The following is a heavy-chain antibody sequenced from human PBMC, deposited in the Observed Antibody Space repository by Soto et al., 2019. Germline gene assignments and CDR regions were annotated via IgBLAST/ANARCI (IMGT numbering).Heavy chain of an antibody. CDR1: GYTFTGYY. V-gene: IGHV1-2*02. D-gene: IGHD3-9*01. J-gene: IGHJ6*02. Sequence: ASVKVSCKASGYTFTGYYMHWVRQAPGQGLEWMGWINPNSGGTNYAQKFQGRVTMTRDTSISTAYMELSRLRSDDTAVYYCASAYLRYFDWSRWSYYYGMAVWGQGTTVTVSS. CDR2: INPNSGGT. CDR3: ASAYLRYFDWSRWSYYYGMAV.